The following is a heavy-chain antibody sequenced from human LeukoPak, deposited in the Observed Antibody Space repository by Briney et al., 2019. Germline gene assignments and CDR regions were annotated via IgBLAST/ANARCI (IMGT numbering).Heavy chain of an antibody. V-gene: IGHV3-11*01. Sequence: PGGSLRLSCAASGFTFSDYYMSWIRQAPGKGLEWVSYISSSGSTIYYADSVKGRFTISRDNARNSVYMEMNDLIAEDTAFYYCARGENGSFDRWGQGTLVIVSS. D-gene: IGHD3-10*01. CDR3: ARGENGSFDR. CDR1: GFTFSDYY. CDR2: ISSSGSTI. J-gene: IGHJ4*02.